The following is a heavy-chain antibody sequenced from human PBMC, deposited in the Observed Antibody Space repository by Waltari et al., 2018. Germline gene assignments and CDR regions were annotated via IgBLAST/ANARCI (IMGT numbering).Heavy chain of an antibody. Sequence: QVQLVETGGGVVQPGRSMRPSCAASDFTFSSSAIHRVRQAPGKWLEWVAVISYNARNIYYVDSVKGRFTISRDNSKKTLFLQMNSLRAEDTAVYYCARDYCDRTNCHGMDVWGQGTAVTVSS. CDR1: DFTFSSSA. CDR2: ISYNARNI. D-gene: IGHD3-22*01. V-gene: IGHV3-30*04. CDR3: ARDYCDRTNCHGMDV. J-gene: IGHJ6*02.